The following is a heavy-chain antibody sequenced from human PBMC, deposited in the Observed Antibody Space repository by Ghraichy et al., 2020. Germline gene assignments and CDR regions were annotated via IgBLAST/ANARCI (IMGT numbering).Heavy chain of an antibody. CDR2: IYYSGST. V-gene: IGHV4-59*08. D-gene: IGHD5-18*01. CDR3: ARRGYSYGPFDY. Sequence: GSLSLTCTVSGGSISSYYWSWIRQPPGKGLEWIGYIYYSGSTNYNPSLKSRVTISVDTSKNQFSLKLSSVTAADTAVYYCARRGYSYGPFDYWGQGTLVTVSS. CDR1: GGSISSYY. J-gene: IGHJ4*02.